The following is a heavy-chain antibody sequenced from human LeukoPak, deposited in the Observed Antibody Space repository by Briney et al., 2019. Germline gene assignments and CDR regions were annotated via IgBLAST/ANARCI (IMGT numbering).Heavy chain of an antibody. CDR2: IYYSGST. CDR3: ARSWVGDYYDSSGYLGY. Sequence: SETLSLTCTVSGGSISSSSYYWGWIRQPPGKGLEWIGSIYYSGSTYYNPSLKSRVTISVDTSKNQFSLKLSSVTAADTAVYYCARSWVGDYYDSSGYLGYWGQGTLVTVSS. V-gene: IGHV4-39*07. D-gene: IGHD3-22*01. CDR1: GGSISSSSYY. J-gene: IGHJ4*02.